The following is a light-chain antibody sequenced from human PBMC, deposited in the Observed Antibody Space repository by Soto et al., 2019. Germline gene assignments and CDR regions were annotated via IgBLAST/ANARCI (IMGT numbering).Light chain of an antibody. CDR3: HQYHSWT. CDR2: KAS. J-gene: IGKJ1*01. Sequence: DIQRTQSPSTLSGSAGARVPITCRASPTISSWLAWYQKKPGKAPKLLIYKASTLKSGVPSRFSGTGSGTEFTLTISSMQPDDFATDYCHQYHSWTGGQGTQVEIK. V-gene: IGKV1-5*03. CDR1: PTISSW.